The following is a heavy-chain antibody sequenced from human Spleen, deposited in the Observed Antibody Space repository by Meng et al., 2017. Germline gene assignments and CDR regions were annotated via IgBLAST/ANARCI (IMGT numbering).Heavy chain of an antibody. Sequence: QVQLKQGGAGLLKPSETLPLTCAVYGASFSDYYWSWIRQPPGKGLEWIGEINHGGSTNYNPSLKSRVTISEDTSKSQFSLNLRSVTAADTAVYYCARGLWGSYRYEDYWGQGTLVTVSS. D-gene: IGHD3-16*02. CDR2: INHGGST. V-gene: IGHV4-34*01. CDR1: GASFSDYY. CDR3: ARGLWGSYRYEDY. J-gene: IGHJ4*02.